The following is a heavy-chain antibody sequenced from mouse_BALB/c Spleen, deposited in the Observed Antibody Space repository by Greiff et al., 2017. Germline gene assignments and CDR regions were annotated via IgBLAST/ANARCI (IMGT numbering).Heavy chain of an antibody. V-gene: IGHV1S81*02. CDR3: ARSAYYYGSSDYAMDY. D-gene: IGHD1-1*01. CDR1: GYTFTSYW. J-gene: IGHJ4*01. CDR2: INPSNGRT. Sequence: QVQLQQPGAELVKPGASVTLSCKASGYTFTSYWMHWVKQRPGQGLEWIGEINPSNGRTNYNEKFKSKATLTVDKSSSTAYMQLSSLTSEDSAVYYWARSAYYYGSSDYAMDYWGQGTSVTVSS.